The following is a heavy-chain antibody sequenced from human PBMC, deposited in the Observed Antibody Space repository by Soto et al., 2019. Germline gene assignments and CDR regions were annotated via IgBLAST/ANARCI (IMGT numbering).Heavy chain of an antibody. CDR1: GFTFSSYA. J-gene: IGHJ3*02. CDR3: AKELGLRPSGDLGDAFDI. CDR2: ISVSGGST. V-gene: IGHV3-23*01. Sequence: GGSLRLSCAASGFTFSSYAMSWVRQAPGKGLEWVSAISVSGGSTYYADSVKGRFTISRDNSKNTLYLQMNSLRAEDTAVYYCAKELGLRPSGDLGDAFDIWGQGTMVTVSS. D-gene: IGHD2-21*02.